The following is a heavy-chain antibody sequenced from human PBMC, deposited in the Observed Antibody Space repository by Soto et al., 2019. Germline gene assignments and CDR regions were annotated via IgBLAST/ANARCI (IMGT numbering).Heavy chain of an antibody. V-gene: IGHV3-23*01. J-gene: IGHJ4*02. CDR3: AKDRTVAARHSDC. CDR2: ISTSIEAT. CDR1: GFAFSNYA. D-gene: IGHD6-6*01. Sequence: GWSLRLSCAASGFAFSNYAMHWVRQAQGKGLECISFISTSIEATYYADSAKVLFTISRGDSKNTLYLLMNSLRADGSALYSRAKDRTVAARHSDCWRQGPQVTVSS.